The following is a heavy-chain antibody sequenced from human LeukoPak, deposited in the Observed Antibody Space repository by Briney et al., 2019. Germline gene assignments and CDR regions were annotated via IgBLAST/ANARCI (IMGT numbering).Heavy chain of an antibody. Sequence: SETLSLTCTVSVGSISSYYWSWIRQPPGKGLEWIGYFYYSGSTIYNPSLKSRVTISVDTSKNQFSLKLSSVTAADTAVYYCARVGAPYSSSWYFSLWGQGTLVTVSS. V-gene: IGHV4-59*01. J-gene: IGHJ4*02. D-gene: IGHD6-13*01. CDR1: VGSISSYY. CDR3: ARVGAPYSSSWYFSL. CDR2: FYYSGST.